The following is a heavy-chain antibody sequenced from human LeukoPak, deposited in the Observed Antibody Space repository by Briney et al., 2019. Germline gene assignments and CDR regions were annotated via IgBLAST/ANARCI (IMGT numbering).Heavy chain of an antibody. CDR1: GGSFSGYY. CDR2: INHSGST. D-gene: IGHD3-3*01. V-gene: IGHV4-34*01. CDR3: ARGVVAYYDFWSGYSDYFDY. Sequence: SETLSLTCAVYGGSFSGYYWSWIRQPPGKGLEWIGEINHSGSTNYNPSLKSRVTISVDTSKSQFSLKLSSVTAADTAVYYCARGVVAYYDFWSGYSDYFDYWGQGTLVTVSS. J-gene: IGHJ4*02.